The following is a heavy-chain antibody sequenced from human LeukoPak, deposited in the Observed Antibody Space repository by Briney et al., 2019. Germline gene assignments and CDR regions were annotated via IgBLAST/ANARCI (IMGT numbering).Heavy chain of an antibody. J-gene: IGHJ4*02. Sequence: GGSLRLSCAASGFTFSNHAMSWVRQAPGKGLDWVSAITGSGGSTYYADSVKGRFTISRDNSKNTLYLQMNSLRAEDTAVYYCAKAVGYSSGWPRFDYWGQGTLVTVSS. D-gene: IGHD6-19*01. CDR3: AKAVGYSSGWPRFDY. V-gene: IGHV3-23*01. CDR1: GFTFSNHA. CDR2: ITGSGGST.